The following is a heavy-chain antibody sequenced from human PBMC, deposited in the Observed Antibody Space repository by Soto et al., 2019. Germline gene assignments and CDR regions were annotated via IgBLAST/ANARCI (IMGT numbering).Heavy chain of an antibody. J-gene: IGHJ6*03. D-gene: IGHD6-13*01. CDR2: INAGNGNT. Sequence: GASVKVSCKASGYTFTSYAMHWVRQAPGQRLEWMGWINAGNGNTKYSQKFQGRVTITRDTSASTAYMELSSLRSEDTAVYYCASSIALGNYYYYMDVWGKGNTVTVSS. CDR1: GYTFTSYA. V-gene: IGHV1-3*01. CDR3: ASSIALGNYYYYMDV.